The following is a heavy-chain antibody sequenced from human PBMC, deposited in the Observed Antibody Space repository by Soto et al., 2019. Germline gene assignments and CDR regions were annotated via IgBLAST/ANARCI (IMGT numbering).Heavy chain of an antibody. V-gene: IGHV1-18*01. CDR3: ARGGRLLWFGELSPRNWFDP. J-gene: IGHJ5*02. D-gene: IGHD3-10*01. CDR1: GYTFTSYG. CDR2: ISTYNGNT. Sequence: ASVKVSCKASGYTFTSYGISWVRQAPGQGLEWMGWISTYNGNTNYAQKLQGRVTMTTDTSTSTAYMELRSLRSDDTAVYYCARGGRLLWFGELSPRNWFDPWGQGTLVTVSS.